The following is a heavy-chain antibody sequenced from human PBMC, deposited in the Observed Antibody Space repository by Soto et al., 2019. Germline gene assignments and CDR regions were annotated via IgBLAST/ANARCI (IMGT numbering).Heavy chain of an antibody. Sequence: EVQLVETGGGLIQPGGSLTLSCAASGFIVTRNFMSWVRQAPGKGLEWVAVVYSGGGTNYADSVKGRVTISRDNSKNTVYLQMNSLRPDDTAVYYCARVWYDSGWTHAFDIWGQGTTVTVSS. V-gene: IGHV3-53*02. CDR3: ARVWYDSGWTHAFDI. CDR1: GFIVTRNF. D-gene: IGHD6-19*01. CDR2: VYSGGGT. J-gene: IGHJ3*02.